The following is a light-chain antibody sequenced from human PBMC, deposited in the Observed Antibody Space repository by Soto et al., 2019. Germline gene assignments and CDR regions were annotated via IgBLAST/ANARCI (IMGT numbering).Light chain of an antibody. CDR1: QSVSRN. CDR3: QQCVNWPPVT. J-gene: IGKJ5*01. Sequence: EIVLTQFPGTLSLSPGERATLFCRASQSVSRNLAWYQQKRGQPPRLIIYDASERAPGIPARFSGSGSGTDFTLTISSLEPEDFAVYYCQQCVNWPPVTFGQGTRLEIK. V-gene: IGKV3-11*01. CDR2: DAS.